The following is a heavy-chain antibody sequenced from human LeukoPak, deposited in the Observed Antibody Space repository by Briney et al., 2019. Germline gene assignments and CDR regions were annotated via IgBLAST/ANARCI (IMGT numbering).Heavy chain of an antibody. J-gene: IGHJ6*03. CDR1: GGSFSGYY. CDR2: INLSGST. CDR3: ARGVTTVVTGYYYYYYMDV. V-gene: IGHV4-34*01. D-gene: IGHD4-23*01. Sequence: PSETLSLTCAVYGGSFSGYYWSWIRQPPGKGLEWIGEINLSGSTNYNPSLKSRVTISVDTSKNQFSLKLSSVTAADTAVYYCARGVTTVVTGYYYYYYMDVWGKGTTVTVSS.